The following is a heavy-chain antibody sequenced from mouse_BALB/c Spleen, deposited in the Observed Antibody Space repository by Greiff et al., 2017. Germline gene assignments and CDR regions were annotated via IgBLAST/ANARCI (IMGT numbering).Heavy chain of an antibody. D-gene: IGHD4-1*01. Sequence: EVHLVESGGGLVQPGGSLRLSCATSGFTFTDYYMSWVRQPPGKALEWLGFIRNKANGYTTEYSASVKGRFTISRDNSQSILYLQMKTLRAEDSATYYCARENWDSFAYWGQGTLVTVSA. CDR3: ARENWDSFAY. CDR1: GFTFTDYY. J-gene: IGHJ3*01. CDR2: IRNKANGYTT. V-gene: IGHV7-3*02.